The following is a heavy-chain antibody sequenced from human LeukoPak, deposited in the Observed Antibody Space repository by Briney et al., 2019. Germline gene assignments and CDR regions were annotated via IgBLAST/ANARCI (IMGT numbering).Heavy chain of an antibody. J-gene: IGHJ4*02. CDR2: INHSGST. V-gene: IGHV4-34*01. Sequence: SETLSLTCAVYGVSFSGYYWSWIRQPPGKGLEWIGEINHSGSTNYNPSLKSRVTISVDTSKNQFSLKLSSVTAADTAVYYCAREYCSSTSCYGPRRYFDYWGQGTLVTVSS. CDR1: GVSFSGYY. CDR3: AREYCSSTSCYGPRRYFDY. D-gene: IGHD2-2*01.